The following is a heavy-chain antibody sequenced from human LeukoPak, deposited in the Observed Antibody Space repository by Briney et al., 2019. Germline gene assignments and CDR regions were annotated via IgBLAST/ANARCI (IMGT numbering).Heavy chain of an antibody. V-gene: IGHV4-34*01. CDR2: INHSGST. Sequence: SETLSLTCAVYGGSLSGYYWSWIRQPPGKGLEWIGEINHSGSTNYNPSLKSRVTISVDTSKNQFSLKLSSVTAADTAVYYCARHGPKWLRSRDFDYWGQGTLVTVSS. J-gene: IGHJ4*02. CDR3: ARHGPKWLRSRDFDY. D-gene: IGHD5-12*01. CDR1: GGSLSGYY.